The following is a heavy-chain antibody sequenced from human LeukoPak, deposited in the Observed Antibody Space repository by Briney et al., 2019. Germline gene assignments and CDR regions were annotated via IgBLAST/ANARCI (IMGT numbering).Heavy chain of an antibody. V-gene: IGHV4-59*12. CDR1: GRSISSFY. D-gene: IGHD4-17*01. CDR2: IYYTGST. Sequence: ETLSLTCTVSGRSISSFYWSWIRQPPGQGLEWLGYIYYTGSTNYNPSLKSRVTMSVDTSKNQFSLKLSSVTAADTAVYYCASSTPSTYIDYEYYFDYWGQGTLVTVSS. CDR3: ASSTPSTYIDYEYYFDY. J-gene: IGHJ4*02.